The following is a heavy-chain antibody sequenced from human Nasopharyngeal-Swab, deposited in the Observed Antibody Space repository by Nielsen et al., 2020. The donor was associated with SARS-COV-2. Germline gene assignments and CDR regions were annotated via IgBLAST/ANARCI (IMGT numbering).Heavy chain of an antibody. D-gene: IGHD3-10*01. Sequence: ASVKVSCKASGYTFINHDINWVRQSTGQGLEWMGWMSPNSGNTGYAQKFQGRVTMTRNTSTSTAYLELGSLRSEDTAVYYCARGGSSLGANLEDPWGQGTLVIVSS. CDR1: GYTFINHD. J-gene: IGHJ5*02. CDR3: ARGGSSLGANLEDP. V-gene: IGHV1-8*01. CDR2: MSPNSGNT.